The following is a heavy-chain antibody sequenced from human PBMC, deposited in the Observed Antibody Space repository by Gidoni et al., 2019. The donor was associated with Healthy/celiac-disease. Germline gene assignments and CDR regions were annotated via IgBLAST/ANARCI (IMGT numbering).Heavy chain of an antibody. CDR3: AKDGTGYYDSSGYYGFDY. CDR2: ISYDGSNK. V-gene: IGHV3-30*18. D-gene: IGHD3-22*01. Sequence: QVQLVESGGGGVQPGRSLRLSCEASGFTFSSYGMHWVRQAPGKGLEWVAVISYDGSNKYYADSVKGRFTISRDNSKNTLYLQMNSLRAEDTAVYYCAKDGTGYYDSSGYYGFDYWGQGTLVTVSS. J-gene: IGHJ4*02. CDR1: GFTFSSYG.